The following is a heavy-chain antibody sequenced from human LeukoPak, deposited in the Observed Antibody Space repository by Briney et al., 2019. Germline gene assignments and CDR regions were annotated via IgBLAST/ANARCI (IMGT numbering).Heavy chain of an antibody. D-gene: IGHD1-14*01. CDR1: GGTFSNYI. Sequence: EASVKVSCKASGGTFSNYIISWVRQAPGQGLEWMGGIIPISGTATYAQQFQGRVTITTDESTSTAYMELSSLRSEDTAVYYCAIPLTRTSIFDSFDIWGQGTMVTVSS. CDR2: IIPISGTA. CDR3: AIPLTRTSIFDSFDI. V-gene: IGHV1-69*05. J-gene: IGHJ3*02.